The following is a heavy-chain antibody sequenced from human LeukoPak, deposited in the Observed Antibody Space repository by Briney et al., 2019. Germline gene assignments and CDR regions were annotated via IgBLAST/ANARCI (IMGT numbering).Heavy chain of an antibody. D-gene: IGHD3-3*01. V-gene: IGHV4-30-4*08. J-gene: IGHJ4*02. Sequence: SQTLSLTCTVSGGSISSGDYYWRWIRQPPGKGLEWIGYIYYSGSTYYNPSLKSRVTISVDTSKNQFSLKLSSVTAAGTAVYYCARAKDYDFWSGHPFDYWGQGTLVTVSS. CDR1: GGSISSGDYY. CDR3: ARAKDYDFWSGHPFDY. CDR2: IYYSGST.